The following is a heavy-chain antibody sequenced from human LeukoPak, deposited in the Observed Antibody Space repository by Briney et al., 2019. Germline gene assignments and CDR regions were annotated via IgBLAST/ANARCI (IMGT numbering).Heavy chain of an antibody. V-gene: IGHV1-69*01. D-gene: IGHD3-10*01. CDR2: IIPIFGTA. CDR1: GGTFSSYA. CDR3: ARDGGPGYGSGSYWVD. Sequence: GSSVKVSCKASGGTFSSYAISWVRQAPGQGLEWMGGIIPIFGTANYAQKFQGRVTITADESTSTAYMELSSLRSEDTAVYYCARDGGPGYGSGSYWVDWGQGTLVTVSS. J-gene: IGHJ4*02.